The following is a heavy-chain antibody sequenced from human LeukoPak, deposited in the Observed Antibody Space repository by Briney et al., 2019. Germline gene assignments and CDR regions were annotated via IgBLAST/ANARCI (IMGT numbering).Heavy chain of an antibody. J-gene: IGHJ4*02. D-gene: IGHD1-26*01. V-gene: IGHV1-2*06. CDR1: GYTFTDYV. CDR3: ARDLSSTSNWELDY. Sequence: GASVTVSCKASGYTFTDYVIHWVRQAPGKGLEWIGRINANRGGTNTNCAQNFRGRFTMTRDMSISTAYMELSRLTSDDTAVYYCARDLSSTSNWELDYWGQGTLVTVST. CDR2: INANRGGTNT.